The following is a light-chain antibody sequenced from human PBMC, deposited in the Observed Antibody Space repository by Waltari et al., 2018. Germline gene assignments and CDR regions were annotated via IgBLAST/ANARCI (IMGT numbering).Light chain of an antibody. V-gene: IGKV3-20*01. CDR3: QQYGGSPTYT. Sequence: ESVLTQSPGTLSLSPGERATLSCRASQSVSSNYLAWYQQRPGQGPRLLFFGASSRATGVPDRFSGSVSGTDFTLTISRLEPEDFAVYFCQQYGGSPTYTFGQGTKLEIK. CDR1: QSVSSNY. CDR2: GAS. J-gene: IGKJ2*01.